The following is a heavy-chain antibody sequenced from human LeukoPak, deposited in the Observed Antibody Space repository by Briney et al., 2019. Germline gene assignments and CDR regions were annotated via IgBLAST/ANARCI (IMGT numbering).Heavy chain of an antibody. CDR1: GFTFSSYE. D-gene: IGHD5-12*01. V-gene: IGHV3-48*03. CDR3: ARSGYDIVFDH. Sequence: GGSLRLSCAASGFTFSSYEMNWVRQAPGKGLEWISYTDKTGGTIYYADSVKGRFTISRDNAKNSLYLQMNSLRAEDTAIYYCARSGYDIVFDHWGRGTLVTVSS. CDR2: TDKTGGTI. J-gene: IGHJ4*02.